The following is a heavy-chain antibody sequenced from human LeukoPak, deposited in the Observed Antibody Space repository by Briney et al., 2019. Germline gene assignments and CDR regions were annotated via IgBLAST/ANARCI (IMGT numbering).Heavy chain of an antibody. CDR1: GGSISTYY. CDR2: IYYSGST. D-gene: IGHD3-10*01. V-gene: IGHV4-59*01. J-gene: IGHJ4*02. Sequence: SQTLSLTCTVSGGSISTYYWSWIRQSPGKGLEWIGYIYYSGSTSYNPSLKSRVTISIDTSKTQFSLKLSSVTAADTAVYYCARVVYSGSWGYFDCWGQGALVTVSS. CDR3: ARVVYSGSWGYFDC.